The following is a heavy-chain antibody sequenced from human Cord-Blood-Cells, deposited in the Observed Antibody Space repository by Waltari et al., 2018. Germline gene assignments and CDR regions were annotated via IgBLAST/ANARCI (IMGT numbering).Heavy chain of an antibody. Sequence: QVQLVQSGAEVKKPGSSVKVSCKASGGTFSSYAISWVRQAPGQGLERMGVLIPIFGTANDAQKFQGRVTITADESTSTAYMELSSLRSEDTAVYYCAREQTHYNIAADAFDIWGQGTMVTVSS. CDR3: AREQTHYNIAADAFDI. CDR2: LIPIFGTA. V-gene: IGHV1-69*01. D-gene: IGHD6-13*01. CDR1: GGTFSSYA. J-gene: IGHJ3*02.